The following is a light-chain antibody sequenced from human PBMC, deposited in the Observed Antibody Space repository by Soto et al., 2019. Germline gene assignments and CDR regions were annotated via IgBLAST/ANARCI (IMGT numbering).Light chain of an antibody. CDR3: QQYYSTPLT. J-gene: IGKJ3*01. CDR1: QSVLYSSNNKNY. CDR2: CAS. Sequence: DIVMTQSPDSLAVSLGERATINCKSSQSVLYSSNNKNYLGWYQQKSGQPPKLLIYCASTRESGVPDRFSGSGSGTDFTLTISSLQAEDVAVYYCQQYYSTPLTFGPGTKVDIK. V-gene: IGKV4-1*01.